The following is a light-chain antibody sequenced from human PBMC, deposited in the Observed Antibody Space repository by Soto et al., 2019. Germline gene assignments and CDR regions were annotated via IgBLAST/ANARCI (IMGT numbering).Light chain of an antibody. CDR1: SSDVGGYNY. Sequence: QSALTQPASVSGSPGQSITVSCTGTSSDVGGYNYVSWNQQHPGKAPKLMIYDVSNRPSGVSYRFSGSKSGNTASLTISGLQAEDEAGYYCSSYTSINTRVFGTGTKLTVL. CDR3: SSYTSINTRV. V-gene: IGLV2-14*01. CDR2: DVS. J-gene: IGLJ1*01.